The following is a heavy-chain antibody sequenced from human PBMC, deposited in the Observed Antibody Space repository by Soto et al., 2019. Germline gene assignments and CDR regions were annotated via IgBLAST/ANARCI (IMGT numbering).Heavy chain of an antibody. Sequence: QVQLQQWGAGLLKPSETLSLTCAVYGGSFSGYYGSWIRQPPGEGLEWIGEIKHSGSTNYNPSLKIRVTISVATSKNQFSLKLSSVTAADTAVFYCTSRHSSGLYFDYWGQGTLVTVSS. CDR3: TSRHSSGLYFDY. V-gene: IGHV4-34*01. J-gene: IGHJ4*02. D-gene: IGHD6-19*01. CDR1: GGSFSGYY. CDR2: IKHSGST.